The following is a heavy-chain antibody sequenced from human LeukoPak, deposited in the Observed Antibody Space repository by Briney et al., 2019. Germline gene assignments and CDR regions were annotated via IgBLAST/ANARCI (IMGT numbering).Heavy chain of an antibody. CDR2: SRNKANSYTT. CDR3: ARAQKGAPFDY. Sequence: PGGSLRLSCAASGFTFSDHYMDWVRHAPAKGLEWVGRSRNKANSYTTGYAASVKGRFTISRDDSKNSLYLQMNSLKTEDTAVYYCARAQKGAPFDYWGQGTLVTVSS. D-gene: IGHD1-26*01. J-gene: IGHJ4*02. CDR1: GFTFSDHY. V-gene: IGHV3-72*01.